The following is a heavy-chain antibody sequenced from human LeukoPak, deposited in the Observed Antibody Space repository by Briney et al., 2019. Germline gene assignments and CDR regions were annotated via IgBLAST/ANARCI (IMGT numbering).Heavy chain of an antibody. CDR3: ARAPKFRLVGVSKGPFDP. CDR1: GFTFSHYW. D-gene: IGHD1-26*01. J-gene: IGHJ5*02. V-gene: IGHV3-74*01. Sequence: GGSLRLSCAASGFTFSHYWMHWVRQVPGKGLVWVSHINNDGSSTTYADSVKGRFTISRDNAKNTLYLQMNSLRAEDTAVYYCARAPKFRLVGVSKGPFDPWGQGTLVTVSS. CDR2: INNDGSST.